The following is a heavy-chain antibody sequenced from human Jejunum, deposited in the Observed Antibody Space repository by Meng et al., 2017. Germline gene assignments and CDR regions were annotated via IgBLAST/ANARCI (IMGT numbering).Heavy chain of an antibody. CDR3: ARNGAYSADH. CDR1: GASISSGYW. J-gene: IGHJ4*02. D-gene: IGHD2-15*01. V-gene: IGHV4-4*02. CDR2: IHHGGDT. Sequence: QWRLQASAPGLLGPSGSLSLTCAVSGASISSGYWWSWVRQPPGKGLEWIGEIHHGGDTNYNPSLKSRVTISVDKSNNQYSLRLTSVTAADTAMYYCARNGAYSADHWGQGTLVTVSS.